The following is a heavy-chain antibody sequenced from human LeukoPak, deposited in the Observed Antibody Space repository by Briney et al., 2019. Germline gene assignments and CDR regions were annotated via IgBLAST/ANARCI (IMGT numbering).Heavy chain of an antibody. CDR3: ASGVVAAFHNWFDP. CDR1: GGSFSGYY. D-gene: IGHD3-22*01. CDR2: INHSGST. Sequence: PSETLSLTCAVYGGSFSGYYWSWIRQPPGRGLEWIGEINHSGSTNYNPSLKSRVTISVDTSKNQFSLKVSSVTAADTAVYYCASGVVAAFHNWFDPWGQGTLVTVSS. V-gene: IGHV4-34*01. J-gene: IGHJ5*02.